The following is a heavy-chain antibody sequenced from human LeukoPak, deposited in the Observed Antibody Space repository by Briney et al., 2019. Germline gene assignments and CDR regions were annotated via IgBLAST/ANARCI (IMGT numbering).Heavy chain of an antibody. CDR1: GGSISSGDYY. CDR3: ARDSLLHDYGDYGSYYYGMDV. V-gene: IGHV4-30-4*01. Sequence: PSETLSLTCTVSGGSISSGDYYWSWIRQPPGKGLEWIGYIYYSGSTYYNPSLKSRVTISVDTSKNQFSLKLSSVTAADTAVYYCARDSLLHDYGDYGSYYYGMDVWGQVTTVTVSS. CDR2: IYYSGST. J-gene: IGHJ6*02. D-gene: IGHD4-17*01.